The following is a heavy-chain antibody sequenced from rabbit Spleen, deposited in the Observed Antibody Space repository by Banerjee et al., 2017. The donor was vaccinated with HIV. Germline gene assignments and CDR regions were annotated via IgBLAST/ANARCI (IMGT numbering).Heavy chain of an antibody. CDR3: ARDGSGWGANFNL. D-gene: IGHD4-1*01. Sequence: LEESGGGLVKPGGTLTLTCTVSGFSFSSNWICWVRQAPGKGLEWIACIDTNDGDTDYANWPKGRFTISKTSSTTVTLQMTSLTVADMAIYFCARDGSGWGANFNLWGPGTLVTVS. V-gene: IGHV1S45*01. J-gene: IGHJ4*01. CDR2: IDTNDGDT. CDR1: GFSFSSNW.